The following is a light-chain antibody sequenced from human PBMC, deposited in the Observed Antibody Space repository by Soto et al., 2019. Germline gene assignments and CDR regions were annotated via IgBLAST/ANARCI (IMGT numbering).Light chain of an antibody. J-gene: IGKJ2*01. CDR1: QSISTR. V-gene: IGKV1-5*01. CDR3: QQYNNWSRLT. Sequence: DIPMTQSPSTVSASVGDRVTITCRASQSISTRLAWYQRKPGKAPKFLIYDASTLATGVPSRFSGSGSGTEFTLTISSLQPDDFATYYCQQYNNWSRLTFGQGTKLEIK. CDR2: DAS.